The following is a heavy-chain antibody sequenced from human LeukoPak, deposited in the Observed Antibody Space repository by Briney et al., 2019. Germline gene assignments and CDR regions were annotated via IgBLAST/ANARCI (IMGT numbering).Heavy chain of an antibody. CDR3: ARFSVGSPIDY. CDR2: INSDGSST. V-gene: IGHV3-74*01. Sequence: PGGSLRLSCAAFGFTFSSYWMHWVRQAPGKGLVWVSRINSDGSSTSYADSVKGRFTISRDNAKNTLYLQMNSLRAEDTAVYYCARFSVGSPIDYWGQGTLVTVSS. D-gene: IGHD1-26*01. J-gene: IGHJ4*02. CDR1: GFTFSSYW.